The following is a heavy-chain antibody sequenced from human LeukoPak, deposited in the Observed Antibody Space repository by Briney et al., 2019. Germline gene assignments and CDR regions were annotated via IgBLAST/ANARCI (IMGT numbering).Heavy chain of an antibody. CDR2: IYYSGST. Sequence: SETLSLTCTVSGGSISSYYWSWIRQPPGKGLEWIGYIYYSGSTNYNPSLKSRVTISVDTSKNQFSLKLSSVTAADTAVYYCARLREPYGWFDPWGQGTLVTVSS. V-gene: IGHV4-59*08. CDR1: GGSISSYY. D-gene: IGHD1-26*01. CDR3: ARLREPYGWFDP. J-gene: IGHJ5*02.